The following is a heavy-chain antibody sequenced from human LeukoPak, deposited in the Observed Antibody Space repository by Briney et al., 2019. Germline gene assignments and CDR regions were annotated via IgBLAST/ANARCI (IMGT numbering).Heavy chain of an antibody. CDR3: ARVRDRSSYFYDLDY. D-gene: IGHD3-22*01. J-gene: IGHJ4*02. CDR2: IHYSGST. V-gene: IGHV4-59*01. CDR1: GGSISSYY. Sequence: SETLSLTCTVSGGSISSYYRSWIRQPPGKGLEWIGCIHYSGSTNYNPSLKSRVTISVDTSKNQFSLKLNSVTAADTAVYYCARVRDRSSYFYDLDYWGQGTLVTVSS.